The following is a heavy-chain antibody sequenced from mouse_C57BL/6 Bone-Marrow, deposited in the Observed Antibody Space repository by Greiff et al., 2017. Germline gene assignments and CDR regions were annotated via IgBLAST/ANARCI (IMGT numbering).Heavy chain of an antibody. CDR3: ARCGAVVASYYYAMDY. J-gene: IGHJ4*01. D-gene: IGHD1-1*01. Sequence: QVQLQQSGAELARPGASVKLSCKASGYTFTSYGISWVKQRTGQGLEWIGEIYPRSGNTYYNEKFKGKATLTADKSSSTAYMELRSLTSEDSAVYFCARCGAVVASYYYAMDYWGQGTSVTVSS. CDR1: GYTFTSYG. V-gene: IGHV1-81*01. CDR2: IYPRSGNT.